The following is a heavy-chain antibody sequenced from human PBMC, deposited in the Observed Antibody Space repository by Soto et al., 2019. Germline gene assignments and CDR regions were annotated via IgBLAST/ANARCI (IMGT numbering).Heavy chain of an antibody. CDR3: ARDPGRDSPIDY. J-gene: IGHJ4*02. Sequence: QVQLVESGGGVVQPGRSLRLSCTASGFTLSDYGMHWVRQAPGKGLEWVAVIWHDGGAKYYAESVTGRITISRDNSKNTVHLQIDSLGAEDMTLYYCARDPGRDSPIDYWGQGTLVMVSS. CDR2: IWHDGGAK. V-gene: IGHV3-33*01. D-gene: IGHD3-22*01. CDR1: GFTLSDYG.